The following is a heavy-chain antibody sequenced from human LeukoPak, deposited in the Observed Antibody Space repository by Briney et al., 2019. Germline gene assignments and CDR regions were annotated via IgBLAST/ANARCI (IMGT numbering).Heavy chain of an antibody. Sequence: ASVKVSCKASGYTFAGYYMHWVRQAPGQGLEWMGWINPNSGGTNYAQKFQGRVTMTRDTSISTAYMELSRLRSDDTAVYYCARDIQLWYKEYYYYYGMDVWGQGTTVTVSS. CDR3: ARDIQLWYKEYYYYYGMDV. J-gene: IGHJ6*02. D-gene: IGHD5-18*01. V-gene: IGHV1-2*02. CDR1: GYTFAGYY. CDR2: INPNSGGT.